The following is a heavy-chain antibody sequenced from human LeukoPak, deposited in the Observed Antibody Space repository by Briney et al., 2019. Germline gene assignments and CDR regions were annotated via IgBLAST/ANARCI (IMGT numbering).Heavy chain of an antibody. CDR1: GGSISSSSYY. Sequence: SETLSLTCTVSGGSISSSSYYWGWIRQPPGKGLEWIGSIYYSGSTYYNPSLKSRVTISVDTSKNQFSLKLSSVTAADTAVYYCARVIPQGDYYMDVWGKGTTVTVSS. D-gene: IGHD3-10*01. V-gene: IGHV4-39*07. J-gene: IGHJ6*03. CDR3: ARVIPQGDYYMDV. CDR2: IYYSGST.